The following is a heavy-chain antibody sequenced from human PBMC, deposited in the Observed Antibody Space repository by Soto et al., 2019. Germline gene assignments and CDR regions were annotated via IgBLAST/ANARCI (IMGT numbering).Heavy chain of an antibody. Sequence: EVLLVESGGGLVQPGGSMRLACAASARTLSHYGMHWVRQVQGKGRVWVAESSNDERNIRTSYADSVKGRFTVSRDDAKNTLYLQMNSLRGDDTAVYYCASLSAPDDFWGQGAQVTVSS. V-gene: IGHV3-74*01. CDR1: ARTLSHYG. CDR2: SSNDERNI. D-gene: IGHD6-25*01. J-gene: IGHJ4*02. CDR3: ASLSAPDDF.